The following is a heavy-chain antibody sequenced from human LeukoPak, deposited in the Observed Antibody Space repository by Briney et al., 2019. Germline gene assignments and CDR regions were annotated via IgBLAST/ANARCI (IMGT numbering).Heavy chain of an antibody. V-gene: IGHV3-48*01. CDR3: ARGGETHQLLRVDGMDV. D-gene: IGHD2-2*01. CDR2: IRTGSSIT. Sequence: GGSLRLSCAASGFTFSSYSLNWVRQAPGKGLEWVSYIRTGSSITNYADSVKGRFTISRDDAKNSLYLQMNSLRAEDTAVYYCARGGETHQLLRVDGMDVWGQGTTVTVSS. CDR1: GFTFSSYS. J-gene: IGHJ6*02.